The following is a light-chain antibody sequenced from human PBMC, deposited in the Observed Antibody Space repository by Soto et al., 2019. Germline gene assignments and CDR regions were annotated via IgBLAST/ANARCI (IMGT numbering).Light chain of an antibody. CDR2: RSI. Sequence: QSALAQPPSASGTPGQRVSISCSGSASNIRSKTVNWYQQLPGTAPKLLIYRSIYRPSGVPARFSASKSGTSASLAITGLQSEDEADYFCAAWDDSLDQYVFGTGTKVTVL. CDR1: ASNIRSKT. J-gene: IGLJ1*01. CDR3: AAWDDSLDQYV. V-gene: IGLV1-44*01.